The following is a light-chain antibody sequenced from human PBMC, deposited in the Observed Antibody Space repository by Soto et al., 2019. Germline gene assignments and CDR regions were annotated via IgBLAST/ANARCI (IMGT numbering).Light chain of an antibody. J-gene: IGKJ1*01. CDR1: QSITGW. Sequence: IQMTQSPSTLSASVGDRVTITCRASQSITGWLAWFQQKPGKAPKLLIYDASSLESGVPSRFSGSGSGTEFTLTISSLQPDDFATYYCQQYNSYSPRTFGQGTKVDIK. V-gene: IGKV1-5*01. CDR3: QQYNSYSPRT. CDR2: DAS.